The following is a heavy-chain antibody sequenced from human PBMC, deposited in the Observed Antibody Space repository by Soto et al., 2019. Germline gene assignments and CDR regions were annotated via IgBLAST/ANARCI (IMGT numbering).Heavy chain of an antibody. Sequence: PSETLSLTCTLSGGSISSSSYYWGWIRQPPGKGLEWIGSIFYSGSTYYNPSLKSRVTISVDTSKNQFSLKLSSVTAADTAVYYCARHLTYCSAGSCYSDFPYYGMDVWGQGTTVTVSS. J-gene: IGHJ6*02. D-gene: IGHD2-15*01. CDR1: GGSISSSSYY. CDR3: ARHLTYCSAGSCYSDFPYYGMDV. CDR2: IFYSGST. V-gene: IGHV4-39*01.